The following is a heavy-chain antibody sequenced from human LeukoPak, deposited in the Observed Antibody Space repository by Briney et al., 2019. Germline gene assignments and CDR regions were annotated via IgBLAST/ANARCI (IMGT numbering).Heavy chain of an antibody. J-gene: IGHJ4*02. CDR1: GFTFTSYG. CDR2: IWYDGSNK. CDR3: ARDMSGSYPY. Sequence: GGSLRLSCAASGFTFTSYGLHWVRQAPGKGLEWVAVIWYDGSNKYYADSVKGRFTISRDNSKNTLYLQMNSLRAEDTAVYYCARDMSGSYPYWGQGTLVTVSS. V-gene: IGHV3-33*01. D-gene: IGHD1-26*01.